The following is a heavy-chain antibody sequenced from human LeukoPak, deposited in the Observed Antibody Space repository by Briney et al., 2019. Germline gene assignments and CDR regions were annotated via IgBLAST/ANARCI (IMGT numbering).Heavy chain of an antibody. J-gene: IGHJ2*01. Sequence: SETLSLTCALSGRAVSSGGYPWSWIRQPPGKGLEWIGYIYHTESTYYNQSLRSRVTFSLDISKNQFSLRLSAVTAADTAGYHGAREYYGDYTYRYFDLGGRGILVTVFS. CDR1: GRAVSSGGYP. D-gene: IGHD4-17*01. V-gene: IGHV4-30-2*01. CDR3: AREYYGDYTYRYFDL. CDR2: IYHTEST.